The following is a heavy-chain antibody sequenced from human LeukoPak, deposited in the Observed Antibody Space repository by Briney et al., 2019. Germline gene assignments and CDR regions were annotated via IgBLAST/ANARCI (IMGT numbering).Heavy chain of an antibody. D-gene: IGHD6-13*01. CDR2: IYYSGST. CDR1: GGSISSSSYY. Sequence: PSETLSLTCTVSGGSISSSSYYWGWIRQPPGKGLEWIGSIYYSGSTNYNPSLKSRVTISVDTSKNQFSLKLSSVTAADTAVYYCARHGSSWYQPYYYYGMDVWGQGTTVTVSS. J-gene: IGHJ6*02. V-gene: IGHV4-39*01. CDR3: ARHGSSWYQPYYYYGMDV.